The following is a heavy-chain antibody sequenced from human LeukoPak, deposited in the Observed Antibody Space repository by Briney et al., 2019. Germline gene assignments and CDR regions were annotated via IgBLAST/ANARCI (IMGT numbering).Heavy chain of an antibody. D-gene: IGHD7-27*01. CDR1: GFTFSNAW. J-gene: IGHJ4*02. CDR2: ISSDGTKK. CDR3: AREETAVLTRDVGYLDY. Sequence: GGSLRLSCAASGFTFSNAWMSWVRQAPGKGLEWVAGISSDGTKKYYADSVKGRFTISREDPRNILFLQMGSLTTEDTALYYCAREETAVLTRDVGYLDYWGQGTLVTVSS. V-gene: IGHV3-30-3*01.